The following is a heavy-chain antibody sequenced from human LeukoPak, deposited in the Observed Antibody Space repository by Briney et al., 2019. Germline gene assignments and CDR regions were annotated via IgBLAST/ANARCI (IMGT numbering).Heavy chain of an antibody. CDR3: ARGLEDDFWSGYGINFDY. D-gene: IGHD3-3*01. CDR1: GYTFTSYY. V-gene: IGHV1-46*01. Sequence: ASVTVSCKASGYTFTSYYMHWVRQAPGQGLEWMGIINPSGGSTSYAQKFQGRVTMTRDTSTSTVYMELSSLRSEDTAVYYCARGLEDDFWSGYGINFDYWSQGTLVTVSS. CDR2: INPSGGST. J-gene: IGHJ4*02.